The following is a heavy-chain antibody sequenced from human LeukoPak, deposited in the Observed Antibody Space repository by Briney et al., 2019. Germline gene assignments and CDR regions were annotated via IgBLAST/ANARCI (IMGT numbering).Heavy chain of an antibody. V-gene: IGHV4-59*13. CDR2: IYYSGST. J-gene: IGHJ4*02. CDR3: AREGVTKYYFDY. Sequence: PSDTLSLTCTVSGGSISSYYWSWLRQPPGEGLEWFGYIYYSGSTDYSPFLKSRVTISVDTSKNQFSLKLSSVTAADTAVYYCAREGVTKYYFDYWGQGTLVTVSS. D-gene: IGHD4-11*01. CDR1: GGSISSYY.